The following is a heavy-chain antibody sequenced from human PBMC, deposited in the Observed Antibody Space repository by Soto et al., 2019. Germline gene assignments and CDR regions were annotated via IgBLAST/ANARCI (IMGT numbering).Heavy chain of an antibody. CDR2: IYHSGST. CDR3: ARYDRHYYDSSGYWDY. V-gene: IGHV4-30-2*01. J-gene: IGHJ4*02. D-gene: IGHD3-22*01. CDR1: GGSISSGGYS. Sequence: PSETLSLTCAVSGGSISSGGYSWSWIRQPPGKGLEWIGYIYHSGSTYYNPSLKSRVTISVDRSKNQFSLKLSSVTAADTAVYYCARYDRHYYDSSGYWDYWGQGTMVTVYS.